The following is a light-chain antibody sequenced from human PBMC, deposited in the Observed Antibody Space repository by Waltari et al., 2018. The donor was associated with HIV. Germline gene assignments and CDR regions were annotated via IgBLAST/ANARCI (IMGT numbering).Light chain of an antibody. CDR1: SNNVGNQG. V-gene: IGLV10-54*04. Sequence: QAGLTQPPSVSKGMRQTATLTCTGNSNNVGNQGAARLQQHQGHPPKLLSYRDNKRPSGISERFSASRSGNTASLTITGVQPEDEADYFGATWDISLSAVVFGGGTTLTVL. CDR2: RDN. CDR3: ATWDISLSAVV. J-gene: IGLJ2*01.